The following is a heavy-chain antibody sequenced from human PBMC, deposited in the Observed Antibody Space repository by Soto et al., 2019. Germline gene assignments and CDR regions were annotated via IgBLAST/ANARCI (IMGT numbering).Heavy chain of an antibody. Sequence: QVQLVESGGGVVQPGRSLRLSCAASGFPFSNYGMHWVRLAPGKGLEWVAVTSYDGKSSYYADSVKGRFTISRDNSKTTLYLQMNSLRAEDTALYYCARERGPDSYSYYYARDVWGQGTTVTVSS. CDR1: GFPFSNYG. CDR3: ARERGPDSYSYYYARDV. CDR2: TSYDGKSS. D-gene: IGHD2-15*01. J-gene: IGHJ6*01. V-gene: IGHV3-30*03.